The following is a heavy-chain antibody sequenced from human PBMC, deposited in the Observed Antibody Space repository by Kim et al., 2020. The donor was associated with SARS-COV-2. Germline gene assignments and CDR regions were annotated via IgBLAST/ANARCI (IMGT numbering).Heavy chain of an antibody. CDR3: AKEKGEDDDDILATNFDY. D-gene: IGHD3-16*01. CDR1: GLTFSSYA. J-gene: IGHJ4*01. V-gene: IGHV3-23*01. Sequence: GGSLRLSCAASGLTFSSYAMSWVRQAPGKGLEWVSAISGSGARTFCAESVRGRCTISRDNSENTLYLEMSSLRAEDSATYYCAKEKGEDDDDILATNFDYWGHGTLVTVSS. CDR2: ISGSGART.